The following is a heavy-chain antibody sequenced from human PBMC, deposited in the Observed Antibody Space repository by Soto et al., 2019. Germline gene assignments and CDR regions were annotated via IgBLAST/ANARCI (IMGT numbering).Heavy chain of an antibody. D-gene: IGHD3-10*01. J-gene: IGHJ4*02. V-gene: IGHV5-51*01. CDR1: GCTFSKYW. CDR2: IYPGDSDA. CDR3: ARQGGEYNTMSDY. Sequence: GESLKISCKGSGCTFSKYWIGWVRQTPGKGLEWMGMIYPGDSDARYSPSFEGQVTFSADKSISTAYLQWSSLKASDTAIYYCARQGGEYNTMSDYWGQGTLVTVSS.